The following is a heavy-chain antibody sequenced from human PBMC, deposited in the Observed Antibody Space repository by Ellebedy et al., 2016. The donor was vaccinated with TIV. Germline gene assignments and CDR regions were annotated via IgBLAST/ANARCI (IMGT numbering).Heavy chain of an antibody. V-gene: IGHV3-23*01. D-gene: IGHD5-12*01. CDR2: ITGGDGGGT. J-gene: IGHJ4*02. Sequence: GGSLRLXXAASGFTFNNYGMIWVRQAPGKGLEWVSGITGGDGGGTYYADSVKGRFTISRDNSENMLYLQMKSLRVRDTAVYYCVKRRGGYDFVIDDWGQGTLVTVSS. CDR3: VKRRGGYDFVIDD. CDR1: GFTFNNYG.